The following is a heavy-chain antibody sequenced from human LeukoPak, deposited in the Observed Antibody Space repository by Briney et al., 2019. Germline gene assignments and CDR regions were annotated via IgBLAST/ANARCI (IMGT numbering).Heavy chain of an antibody. CDR3: ARDGGVAAAGPLPPYMDV. Sequence: QTGGSLRLSCAASGFTFSSYAMHWVRQAPGKGLEWVAVISYDGSNKYYADSVKGRFTISRDNSKNTLYLQMNSLRAEDTAVYYCARDGGVAAAGPLPPYMDVWGKGTTVTVSS. CDR1: GFTFSSYA. CDR2: ISYDGSNK. J-gene: IGHJ6*03. D-gene: IGHD6-13*01. V-gene: IGHV3-30*04.